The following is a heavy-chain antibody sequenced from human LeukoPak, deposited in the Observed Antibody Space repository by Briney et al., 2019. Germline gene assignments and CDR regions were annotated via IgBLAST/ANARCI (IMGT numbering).Heavy chain of an antibody. V-gene: IGHV3-30*18. CDR3: AKDFNYGPGRNYFDY. J-gene: IGHJ4*02. D-gene: IGHD3-10*01. CDR2: ISYDGHNE. CDR1: GFTFSAHA. Sequence: PGGSLRLSCAASGFTFSAHAMHWVRQAPGKGLEWVAVISYDGHNEIYGDSVKGRFTISRDNSKSTVYLLMNSLRSEDTAVYYCAKDFNYGPGRNYFDYWGQGTLVIVSS.